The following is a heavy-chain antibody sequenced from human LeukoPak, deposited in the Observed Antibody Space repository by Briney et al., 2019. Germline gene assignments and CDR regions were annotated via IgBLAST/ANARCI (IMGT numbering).Heavy chain of an antibody. CDR1: GYTFTSYG. V-gene: IGHV1-18*01. D-gene: IGHD6-19*01. J-gene: IGHJ4*02. CDR2: ISAYNGNT. CDR3: ARLAGFAVAELPDY. Sequence: ASVKVSCKASGYTFTSYGISWVRQAPGQGLEWMGWISAYNGNTNYAQKLQGRVTMTTDTSTSTAYMELRSLRSDDTAVYYCARLAGFAVAELPDYWGQGTLVTVSS.